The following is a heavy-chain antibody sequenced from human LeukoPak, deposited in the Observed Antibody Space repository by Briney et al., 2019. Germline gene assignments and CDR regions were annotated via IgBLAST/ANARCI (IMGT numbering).Heavy chain of an antibody. CDR2: INHSGST. D-gene: IGHD6-13*01. CDR3: AREQGYIAAGLGY. CDR1: GGSFSGYY. V-gene: IGHV4-34*01. J-gene: IGHJ4*02. Sequence: PSETLSLTCAVYGGSFSGYYWSWIRQPPGKGLEWIGEINHSGSTNYNPSLKSRVTISVDKSKNQFSLKLSSVTAADTAVYYCAREQGYIAAGLGYWGQGTLVTVSS.